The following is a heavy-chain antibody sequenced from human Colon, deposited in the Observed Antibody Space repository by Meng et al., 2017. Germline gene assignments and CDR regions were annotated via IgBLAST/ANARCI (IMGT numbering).Heavy chain of an antibody. Sequence: GSLRLSCAVYGGSFSGYYWSWIRQPPGKGLKWIAEINHSGSTNYNPSLKSRVTISVDTSKNQFSLKLSSVTAADTAVYYCARGALKFYGSGSYFDYWGQGTLVTVSS. J-gene: IGHJ4*02. CDR3: ARGALKFYGSGSYFDY. V-gene: IGHV4-34*01. D-gene: IGHD3-10*01. CDR2: INHSGST. CDR1: GGSFSGYY.